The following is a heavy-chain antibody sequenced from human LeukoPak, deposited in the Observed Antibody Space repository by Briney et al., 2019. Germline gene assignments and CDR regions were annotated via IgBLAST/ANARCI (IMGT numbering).Heavy chain of an antibody. CDR2: IGGHGGST. D-gene: IGHD1-26*01. CDR3: AKEHSASGSVDY. CDR1: GFTFDAYA. J-gene: IGHJ4*02. V-gene: IGHV3-43*02. Sequence: PGGSLRLSCAASGFTFDAYAMYWVRQAPGKGLECVSLIGGHGGSTYYADSVKGRFTIFRDNSKNSLYLQMNSLRTEDTALYYCAKEHSASGSVDYWGQGTLVTVSS.